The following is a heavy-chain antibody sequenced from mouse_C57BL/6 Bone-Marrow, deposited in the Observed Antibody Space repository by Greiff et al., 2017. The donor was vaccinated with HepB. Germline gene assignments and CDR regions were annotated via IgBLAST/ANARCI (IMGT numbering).Heavy chain of an antibody. CDR1: GYSITSGYY. V-gene: IGHV3-6*01. D-gene: IGHD4-1*01. Sequence: EVHLVESGPGLVKPSQSLSLTCSVTGYSITSGYYWNWIRQFPGNKLEWMGYISYDGSNNYNPSLKNRISITRDTSKNQFFLKLNSVTTEDTATYYCARDLGGYYFDYWGQGTTLTVSS. J-gene: IGHJ2*01. CDR3: ARDLGGYYFDY. CDR2: ISYDGSN.